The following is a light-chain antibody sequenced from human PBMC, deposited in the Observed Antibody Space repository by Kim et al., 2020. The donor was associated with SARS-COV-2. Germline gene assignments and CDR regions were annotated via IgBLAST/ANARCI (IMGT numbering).Light chain of an antibody. CDR1: QSISIY. CDR3: QQYYSSPT. J-gene: IGKJ4*01. CDR2: TTS. V-gene: IGKV1-39*01. Sequence: SASVGDRVTITCRASQSISIYLNWYQQRPGQAPKLLIDTTSSLQSGVPSRFSGSGSGTDFSLTISSLQPEDFATYYCQQYYSSPTFGGGTKVDIK.